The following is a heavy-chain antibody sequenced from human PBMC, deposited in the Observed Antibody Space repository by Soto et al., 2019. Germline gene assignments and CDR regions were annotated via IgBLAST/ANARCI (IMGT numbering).Heavy chain of an antibody. CDR3: ARGGYTKIGYGLDV. V-gene: IGHV4-59*01. CDR2: IYYTGST. CDR1: GGSISSYY. J-gene: IGHJ6*02. Sequence: SETLSLTCTVSGGSISSYYWSWIRQPPGKGLEWIGYIYYTGSTTYNPSLKSRVTISVDTSKNQFSLKLNSVTAADTAVYYCARGGYTKIGYGLDVWGQGTTVTVSS. D-gene: IGHD6-13*01.